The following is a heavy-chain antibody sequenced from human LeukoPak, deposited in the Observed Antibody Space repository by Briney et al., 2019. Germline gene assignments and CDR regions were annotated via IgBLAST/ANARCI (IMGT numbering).Heavy chain of an antibody. CDR2: ISYDGSNK. J-gene: IGHJ3*02. V-gene: IGHV3-30-3*01. Sequence: PGRSLRLSCAASGFTFSSYAMHWVRQAPGKGLEWVAVISYDGSNKYYADSVKGRFTISRDNSKNTLYLQMNSLRAEDTAVYYCARGHGAFDIWGQGTMVTVSS. CDR3: ARGHGAFDI. CDR1: GFTFSSYA.